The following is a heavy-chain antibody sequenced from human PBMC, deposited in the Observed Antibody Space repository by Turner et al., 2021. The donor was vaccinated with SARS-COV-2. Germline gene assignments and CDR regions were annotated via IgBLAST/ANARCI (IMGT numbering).Heavy chain of an antibody. CDR3: AREPEGPGYYDGMDV. D-gene: IGHD7-27*01. Sequence: VTLKESGPVLVKPTETPTLTCTVSGFSPSNARMGVSWIRQPPGKALEWREHICSNDEKSYSTSLKSRRTNAKDTSKSQVVLTMANMDPADTATYYCAREPEGPGYYDGMDVWGQGTTVTVSS. J-gene: IGHJ6*02. V-gene: IGHV2-26*01. CDR1: GFSPSNARMG. CDR2: ICSNDEK.